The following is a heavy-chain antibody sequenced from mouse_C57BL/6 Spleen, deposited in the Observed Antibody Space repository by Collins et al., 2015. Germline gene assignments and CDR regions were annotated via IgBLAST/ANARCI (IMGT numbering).Heavy chain of an antibody. D-gene: IGHD2-3*01. CDR3: ARNGYYSYWYFDV. Sequence: YAPSLKDKFIISRDNAKNTLYLQMSKVRSEDTALYYCARNGYYSYWYFDVWGTGTTVTVSS. J-gene: IGHJ1*03. V-gene: IGHV4-1*01.